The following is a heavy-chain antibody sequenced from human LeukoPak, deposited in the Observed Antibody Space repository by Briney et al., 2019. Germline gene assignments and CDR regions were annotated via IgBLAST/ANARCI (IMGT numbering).Heavy chain of an antibody. V-gene: IGHV1-2*02. J-gene: IGHJ4*02. CDR2: INPNSGGT. CDR1: GYTFTGYY. D-gene: IGHD6-6*01. CDR3: ARGKRVAARPTVFDY. Sequence: GASVNVSCKASGYTFTGYYMHWVGQAPGQGREGMGWINPNSGGTNYAQTFQGRVTITRDTSSSTAYMDLSRLRSDDTAVYYCARGKRVAARPTVFDYWGQGTLVTVSS.